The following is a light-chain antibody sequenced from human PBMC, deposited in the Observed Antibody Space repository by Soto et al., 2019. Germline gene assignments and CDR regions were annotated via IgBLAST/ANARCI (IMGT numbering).Light chain of an antibody. Sequence: QSALTQPASVSGSPGQSITISCTGTSSDVGGYNYVSWYQQHPGKAPKLMIYEVSNRPSGVSNRFSGSKSGNTASLTISGLQAEDEADYYCSSYTSSSNLYVLGTGTKLTVL. CDR1: SSDVGGYNY. CDR3: SSYTSSSNLYV. V-gene: IGLV2-14*01. J-gene: IGLJ1*01. CDR2: EVS.